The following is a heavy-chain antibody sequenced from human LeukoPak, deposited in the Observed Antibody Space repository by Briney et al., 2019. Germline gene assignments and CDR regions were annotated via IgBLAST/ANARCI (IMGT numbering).Heavy chain of an antibody. J-gene: IGHJ5*02. D-gene: IGHD2-2*02. V-gene: IGHV5-51*01. CDR3: ARQEFCSSTSCYMTNWFDP. CDR2: IYTGDADT. CDR1: GYRFNSYC. Sequence: GEPLKISCKGSGYRFNSYCIGGVRQMPGKGLEWRGIIYTGDADTRYSPSFQGQVTISADKSISTAYLQWSSLKAADTAMYYCARQEFCSSTSCYMTNWFDPWGQGTLVTVSS.